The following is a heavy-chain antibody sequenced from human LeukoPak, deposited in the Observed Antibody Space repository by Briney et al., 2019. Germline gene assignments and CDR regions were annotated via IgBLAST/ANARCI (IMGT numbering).Heavy chain of an antibody. CDR2: ISISSAGT. CDR1: GFTFSNYA. J-gene: IGHJ4*02. D-gene: IGHD6-19*01. V-gene: IGHV3-23*05. CDR3: AKKSLTVAGTPYFDY. Sequence: GGSLRLSCAASGFTFSNYAMNWVRQAPGEGLQWVSSISISSAGTYYADSVKGRFTISRDDSTNTLYLQMKSLRADDTALYFFAKKSLTVAGTPYFDYWGQGTLVTVSS.